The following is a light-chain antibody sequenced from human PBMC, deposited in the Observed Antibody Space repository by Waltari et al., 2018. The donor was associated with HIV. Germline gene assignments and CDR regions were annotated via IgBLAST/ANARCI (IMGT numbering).Light chain of an antibody. CDR1: SSDVGNYNL. J-gene: IGLJ2*01. V-gene: IGLV2-23*02. CDR2: EVS. Sequence: QSALTQPASVSGSPGQSITISCTGTSSDVGNYNLVSWYQQHPGKAPKLMNYEVSKRPSGVSNRFSGSKSGNTASLTISGLQAEDEADYYCCSYAGSVVFGGGTKLTVL. CDR3: CSYAGSVV.